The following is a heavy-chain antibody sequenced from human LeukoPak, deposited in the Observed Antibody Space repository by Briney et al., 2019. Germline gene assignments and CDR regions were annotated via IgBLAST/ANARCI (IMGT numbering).Heavy chain of an antibody. CDR2: IYYSGST. Sequence: SETLSLTCTASGGSISSYYWSWIRQSPGKGLEWIGYIYYSGSTNYNPSLESRVTISVDTSKNQFSLKLTSVTAEDTAVYYCAREKSTMYFDYWGQGTLVTVSS. CDR3: AREKSTMYFDY. D-gene: IGHD5-24*01. V-gene: IGHV4-59*01. CDR1: GGSISSYY. J-gene: IGHJ4*02.